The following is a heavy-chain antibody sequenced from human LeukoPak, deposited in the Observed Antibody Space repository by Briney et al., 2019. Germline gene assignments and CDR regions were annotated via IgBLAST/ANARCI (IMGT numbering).Heavy chain of an antibody. V-gene: IGHV4-4*07. D-gene: IGHD3-10*01. CDR2: IYTSGST. CDR1: GGSISSYY. CDR3: SRVVKYLYYSDI. Sequence: SETLSLTCTVSGGSISSYYWSWIRQPAGKGLEWIGRIYTSGSTNCNPSLRSRVTMSVDTSKNQFSLKLSSVTAADTAVYYCSRVVKYLYYSDIWGQGKIVTVSS. J-gene: IGHJ3*02.